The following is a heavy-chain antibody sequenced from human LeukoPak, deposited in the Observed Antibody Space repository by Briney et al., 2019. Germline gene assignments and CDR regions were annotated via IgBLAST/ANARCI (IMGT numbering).Heavy chain of an antibody. D-gene: IGHD3-22*01. CDR1: GFTFSSYW. J-gene: IGHJ3*02. CDR3: ARHYYDSSGYYYYAFDI. Sequence: GGSLRLSCAASGFTFSSYWMNWVRQAPGKGLEWVSSISSSSSYIYYADSVKGRFTISRDNAKNSLYLQMNSLRAEDTAVYYCARHYYDSSGYYYYAFDIWGQGTMVTVSS. V-gene: IGHV3-21*01. CDR2: ISSSSSYI.